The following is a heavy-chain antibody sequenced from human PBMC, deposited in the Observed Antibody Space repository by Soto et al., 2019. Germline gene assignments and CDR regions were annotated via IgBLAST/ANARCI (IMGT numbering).Heavy chain of an antibody. V-gene: IGHV4-39*01. CDR1: TDSSSFTNSY. Sequence: QLQLQESGPGLVKPAETLSLTCTVSTDSSSFTNSYWGWIRQPPGKDLKWIGRSSYNGGTFYNPSLKGRVGTSIDASKKPSSLQVTSVTAADTAVYFCARHRIEVVWRGFDFWGQGSPVPVSS. D-gene: IGHD3-10*01. CDR2: SSYNGGT. J-gene: IGHJ4*02. CDR3: ARHRIEVVWRGFDF.